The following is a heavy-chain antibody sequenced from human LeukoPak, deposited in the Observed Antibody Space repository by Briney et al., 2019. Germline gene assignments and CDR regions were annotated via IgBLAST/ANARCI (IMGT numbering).Heavy chain of an antibody. J-gene: IGHJ4*02. Sequence: SETLSLTCAVYGGSFSSYYWSWIRQPPGKGLEWIGEINHSGSTNYNPSLKSRVTISVDTSKNQFSLKLSSVTAADTAVYYCARGPNYYGSGSYYRVFDYWGQGTLVTVSS. V-gene: IGHV4-34*01. D-gene: IGHD3-10*01. CDR3: ARGPNYYGSGSYYRVFDY. CDR2: INHSGST. CDR1: GGSFSSYY.